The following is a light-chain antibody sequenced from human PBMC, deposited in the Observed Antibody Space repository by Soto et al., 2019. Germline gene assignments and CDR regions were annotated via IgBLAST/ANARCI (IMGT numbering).Light chain of an antibody. CDR2: DAS. V-gene: IGKV3-11*01. CDR1: QSVSSS. Sequence: EIVLTQSQAILSLYPGERATLSCRASQSVSSSLALYQHKPGQAPRLLIYDASHRPTGIPARFSGSGSGPDFTLTIMRLEHEDLAGYYCQQRSHWPPTFGPGTQVDIK. J-gene: IGKJ3*01. CDR3: QQRSHWPPT.